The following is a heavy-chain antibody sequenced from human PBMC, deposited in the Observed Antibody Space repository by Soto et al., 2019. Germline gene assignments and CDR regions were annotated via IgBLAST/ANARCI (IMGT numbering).Heavy chain of an antibody. Sequence: EVQLVESGGGLVQPGGSLRLSCAASGFILSSHWMHWVRQAPGKGLVWVSRLHNDGRTTSYADSVKGRFTISRDNAKNTLFLQMNSLRAEDTAVYYCAKYYYYGSGSYYMNYFDYWGQGTLVTVSS. D-gene: IGHD3-10*01. J-gene: IGHJ4*02. CDR3: AKYYYYGSGSYYMNYFDY. CDR1: GFILSSHW. CDR2: LHNDGRTT. V-gene: IGHV3-74*01.